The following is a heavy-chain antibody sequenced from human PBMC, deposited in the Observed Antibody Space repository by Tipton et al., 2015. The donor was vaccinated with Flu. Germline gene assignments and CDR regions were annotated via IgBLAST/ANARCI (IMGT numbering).Heavy chain of an antibody. V-gene: IGHV4-31*02. J-gene: IGHJ4*02. Sequence: TLSLTCTVSGGSISSGGYYWSWFRQHPGKGLEWIGYIYYSGSTYYNPSLKSRVIISVDTSKNQFSLKLGSVTAAGTAVYYCAGGGDYDILADWGQGTLVTVSS. D-gene: IGHD3-9*01. CDR1: GGSISSGGYY. CDR2: IYYSGST. CDR3: AGGGDYDILAD.